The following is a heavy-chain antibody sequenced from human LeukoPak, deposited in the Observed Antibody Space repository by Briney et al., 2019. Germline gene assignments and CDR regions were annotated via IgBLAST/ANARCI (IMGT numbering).Heavy chain of an antibody. V-gene: IGHV4-59*01. CDR1: GGSISSFY. Sequence: SETLSLTCTVSGGSISSFYWIWSRQPPGKALEWIGYIYYSGSTNYNPSLKSRVALSVDTSKNQFSLKLSSVTAADTALYYCARVSNDFSGNGSFDIWGQGTMVTVSS. CDR3: ARVSNDFSGNGSFDI. D-gene: IGHD4-23*01. J-gene: IGHJ3*02. CDR2: IYYSGST.